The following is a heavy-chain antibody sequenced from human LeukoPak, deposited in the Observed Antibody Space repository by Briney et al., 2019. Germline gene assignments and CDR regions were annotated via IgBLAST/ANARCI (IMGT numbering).Heavy chain of an antibody. J-gene: IGHJ6*03. CDR3: ARLGGGSSWYDYYYYMDV. CDR1: GFTFSSYE. Sequence: GGSLRLSCAASGFTFSSYEMNWVRQAPGKGLEWVSYISSSGSTIYYADSVKGRFTISRDNAKNSLYLQMNSLRAEDTAVYYCARLGGGSSWYDYYYYMDVWGKGTTVTVSS. CDR2: ISSSGSTI. V-gene: IGHV3-48*03. D-gene: IGHD6-13*01.